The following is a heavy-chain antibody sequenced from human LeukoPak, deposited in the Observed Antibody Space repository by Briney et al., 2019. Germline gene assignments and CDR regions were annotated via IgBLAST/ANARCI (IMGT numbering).Heavy chain of an antibody. CDR2: IWYDGSNK. D-gene: IGHD1-26*01. Sequence: PGGSLRLSCAASGFTFSTYGMHWVRQAPGKGLEWVAVIWYDGSNKFYADSVKGRFTISRDNSNNTLYLQMNSLRAEDTAVYYCAKDGGWEPYFDYWGQGTLVTVSS. V-gene: IGHV3-33*06. CDR1: GFTFSTYG. CDR3: AKDGGWEPYFDY. J-gene: IGHJ4*02.